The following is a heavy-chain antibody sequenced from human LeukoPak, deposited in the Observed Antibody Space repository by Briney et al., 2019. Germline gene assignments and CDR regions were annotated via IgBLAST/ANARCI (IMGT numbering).Heavy chain of an antibody. V-gene: IGHV3-9*01. Sequence: GRSLRLSCAASGFTFDDYAMHWVRQAPGKGLEWVSDISWNSGSIHNADPMQGRLTISRDNAKKSLYLQMNSLRAEDTALYYCTKDSNCDSSGYFGCGLDVWGQGTTVTVSS. CDR1: GFTFDDYA. J-gene: IGHJ6*02. CDR3: TKDSNCDSSGYFGCGLDV. D-gene: IGHD3-22*01. CDR2: ISWNSGSI.